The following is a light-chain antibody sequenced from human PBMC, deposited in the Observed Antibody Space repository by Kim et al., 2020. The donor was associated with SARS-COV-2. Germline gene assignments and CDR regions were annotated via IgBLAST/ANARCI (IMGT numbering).Light chain of an antibody. CDR3: TSYAASNLMV. CDR2: EVF. Sequence: QSALTQPPSASGSPGQSVTISCTGTSNDVGGYDFVSWYQQHPGEAPKLIIYEVFKRPSGVPDRFSGSKSGNTASLTVSGLQAEDEADYYCTSYAASNLMVFGGGTQPTVL. CDR1: SNDVGGYDF. V-gene: IGLV2-8*01. J-gene: IGLJ2*01.